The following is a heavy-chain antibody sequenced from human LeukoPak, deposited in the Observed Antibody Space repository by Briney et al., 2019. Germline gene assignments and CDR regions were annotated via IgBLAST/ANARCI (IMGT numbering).Heavy chain of an antibody. CDR1: GFTFSSYS. CDR3: ARVGQGCSSTSCPNYFDY. V-gene: IGHV3-21*01. CDR2: ISSSSSYI. J-gene: IGHJ4*02. D-gene: IGHD2-2*01. Sequence: GGSLRLSCAASGFTFSSYSMNWVRQAPGKGLEWVSSISSSSSYIYYADSVKGRFTISRDNAKNSLYLQMNSLRAEDTAVYYCARVGQGCSSTSCPNYFDYWGQGTLVTVSS.